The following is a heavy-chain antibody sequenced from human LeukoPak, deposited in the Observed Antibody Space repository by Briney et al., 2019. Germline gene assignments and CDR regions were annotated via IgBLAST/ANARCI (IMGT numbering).Heavy chain of an antibody. V-gene: IGHV3-21*01. D-gene: IGHD3-3*01. J-gene: IGHJ4*02. CDR2: ISSSSSYI. CDR1: GFTFSSYS. Sequence: GGSLRLSCAASGFTFSSYSMTWVRQAPGKGPEWVSSISSSSSYIYYADSVKGRFTISRDNAKNSLYLQMNSLRAEDAAVYYCARDVLNFWSGPTNDYWGQGTLVTVSS. CDR3: ARDVLNFWSGPTNDY.